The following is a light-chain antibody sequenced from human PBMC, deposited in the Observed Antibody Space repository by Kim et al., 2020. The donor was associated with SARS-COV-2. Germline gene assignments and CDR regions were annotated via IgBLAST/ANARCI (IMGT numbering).Light chain of an antibody. Sequence: DIQMTQSPSSLSVSVGDRVTITCRSSQKISGYLNWYQQKLGKAPKLLMSETSSLQSGVPSRFSGSRSGTEFTLTINSLHPEDFATYFCQQSYTMPFTFGPGTKVDIK. V-gene: IGKV1-39*01. J-gene: IGKJ3*01. CDR2: ETS. CDR1: QKISGY. CDR3: QQSYTMPFT.